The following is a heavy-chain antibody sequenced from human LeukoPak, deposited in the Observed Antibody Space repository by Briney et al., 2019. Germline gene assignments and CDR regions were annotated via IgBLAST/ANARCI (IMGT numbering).Heavy chain of an antibody. CDR3: ARVWCSGGSCYSSRGAFDI. CDR1: GYTFNSHY. J-gene: IGHJ3*02. CDR2: INPSGGST. V-gene: IGHV1-46*02. Sequence: ASVKVSCKASGYTFNSHYMHWVRQAPGQGLEWMGIINPSGGSTTYAQKFQGRVTMTRDMSTSTVYMELSSLRSEDTAVYYCARVWCSGGSCYSSRGAFDIWGQGTMVTVSS. D-gene: IGHD2-15*01.